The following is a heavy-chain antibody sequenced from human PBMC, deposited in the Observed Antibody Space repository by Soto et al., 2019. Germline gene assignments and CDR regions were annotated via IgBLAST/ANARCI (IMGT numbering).Heavy chain of an antibody. CDR2: ISYDGSNK. CDR3: AKDQLWFGELFLDY. D-gene: IGHD3-10*01. Sequence: QVQLVESGGGVVQPGRSLRLSCAASGFTFSSYGMHWVRQAPGKGLEWVAVISYDGSNKYYADSVKGRFTISRDNSKNRLYLQMNSLRAKDTAVYYCAKDQLWFGELFLDYWGQGTLVTVSS. J-gene: IGHJ4*02. CDR1: GFTFSSYG. V-gene: IGHV3-30*18.